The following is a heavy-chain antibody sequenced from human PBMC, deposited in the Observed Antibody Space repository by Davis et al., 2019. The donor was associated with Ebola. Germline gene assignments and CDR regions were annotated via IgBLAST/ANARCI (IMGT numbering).Heavy chain of an antibody. CDR1: GFSFDRYA. V-gene: IGHV3-9*01. CDR2: IRSNSLTV. CDR3: ARGFDIVVVIDFDAFDI. D-gene: IGHD2-21*01. Sequence: SLKISCAASGFSFDRYAMHWVRQVPGKGLEWVSGIRSNSLTVAYADSVKGRFTISRDNSKNTLYLQMNSLRAEDTAVYYCARGFDIVVVIDFDAFDIWGQGTMVTVSS. J-gene: IGHJ3*02.